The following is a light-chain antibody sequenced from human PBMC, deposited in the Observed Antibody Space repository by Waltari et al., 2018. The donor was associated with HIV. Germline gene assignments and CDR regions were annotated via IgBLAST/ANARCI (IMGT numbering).Light chain of an antibody. CDR2: ERY. CDR1: DSNLGNNY. Sequence: QSVLTQPPSVSAAPGQKVSISCSGSDSNLGNNYVSWYHQLPGPAPKLLLSERYKRPSGSPDRISASKSGTSTTLGMAGLQTGDEAYYCCATWEASLTVVFGGGTKLTVL. CDR3: ATWEASLTVV. J-gene: IGLJ2*01. V-gene: IGLV1-51*01.